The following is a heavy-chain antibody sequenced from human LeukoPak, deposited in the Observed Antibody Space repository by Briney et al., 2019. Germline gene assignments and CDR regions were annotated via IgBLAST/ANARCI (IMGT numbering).Heavy chain of an antibody. J-gene: IGHJ3*02. Sequence: SQTLSLTCTASGGPISSGSNYWSWIRQPNGKGLEWIGRIYTSGSTNYNPSLKSRVTISVDTSKNQFSLKLSSVTAADTAVYYCARGDYDSSGYYSDAFDIWGQGIMVTVSS. CDR3: ARGDYDSSGYYSDAFDI. CDR2: IYTSGST. D-gene: IGHD3-22*01. CDR1: GGPISSGSNY. V-gene: IGHV4-61*02.